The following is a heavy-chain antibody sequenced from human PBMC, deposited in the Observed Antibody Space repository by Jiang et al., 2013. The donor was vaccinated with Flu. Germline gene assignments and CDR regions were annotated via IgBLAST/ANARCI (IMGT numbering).Heavy chain of an antibody. Sequence: GAEVKKPGASVKVSCKASGYTFTSYAMHWVRQAPGQGLEWMGWINPNSGGTNYAQKFQGWVTMTRDTSISTAYMELSRLRSDDTAVYYCAISTVTTWYYYYGMDVWGQGTTVTVSS. D-gene: IGHD4-17*01. J-gene: IGHJ6*02. CDR3: AISTVTTWYYYYGMDV. V-gene: IGHV1-2*04. CDR2: INPNSGGT. CDR1: GYTFTSYA.